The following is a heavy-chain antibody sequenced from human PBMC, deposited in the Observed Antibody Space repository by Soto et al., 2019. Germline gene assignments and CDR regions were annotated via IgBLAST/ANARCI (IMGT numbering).Heavy chain of an antibody. CDR2: INAGNGNT. J-gene: IGHJ4*02. D-gene: IGHD3-22*01. Sequence: ASVKVSCKASGYTFTSYAMHWVRQAPGQRLEWMGWINAGNGNTKYSQKFQGRVTITRDTSASTAYMELSSLRPEDTAVYYCARVRKDYYDSSGYYLVFDYWGQGTLVTVSS. CDR1: GYTFTSYA. V-gene: IGHV1-3*01. CDR3: ARVRKDYYDSSGYYLVFDY.